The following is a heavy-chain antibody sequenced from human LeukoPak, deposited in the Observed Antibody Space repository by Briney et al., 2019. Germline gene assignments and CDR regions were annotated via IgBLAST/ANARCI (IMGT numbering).Heavy chain of an antibody. Sequence: GGSLRLSCAASGFNFNNYWMSWLRQAPGKGLEWVANIKDDGSEEYYVDSVKGRFTIVRDNAYNSLYLQMNSLRVEDTAIYFRARFTRRYSGDYWGQGTLVSVSS. J-gene: IGHJ4*02. CDR2: IKDDGSEE. V-gene: IGHV3-7*03. CDR1: GFNFNNYW. D-gene: IGHD1-26*01. CDR3: ARFTRRYSGDY.